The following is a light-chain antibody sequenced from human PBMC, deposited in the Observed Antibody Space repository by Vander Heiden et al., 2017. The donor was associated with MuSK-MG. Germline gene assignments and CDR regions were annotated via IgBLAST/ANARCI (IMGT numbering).Light chain of an antibody. Sequence: QSALTQPASVSGSPGQSITISCTGTSSDVGGYSYVSWYQQHPGKAPKRMIYEVTNRPSGVSNRFAGSKSGNTAAITISGLQAEDEADYYCSSYTSSSTTLFVFGTGTKLTVL. CDR3: SSYTSSSTTLFV. CDR2: EVT. V-gene: IGLV2-14*01. CDR1: SSDVGGYSY. J-gene: IGLJ1*01.